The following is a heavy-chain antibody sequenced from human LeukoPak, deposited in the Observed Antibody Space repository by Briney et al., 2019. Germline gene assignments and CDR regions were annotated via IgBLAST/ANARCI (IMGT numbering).Heavy chain of an antibody. V-gene: IGHV3-7*04. CDR3: ARASGAAFDV. J-gene: IGHJ3*01. D-gene: IGHD1-26*01. CDR1: GFTFSSYW. CDR2: IEPDGSEK. Sequence: GGSLRLSCAGSGFTFSSYWMNWIRQAPGKGLEWVANIEPDGSEKYYVDSAKGRFTISRDNAKSSLYLQVNSLSAEDTAVYYCARASGAAFDVWGQGTMVTVAS.